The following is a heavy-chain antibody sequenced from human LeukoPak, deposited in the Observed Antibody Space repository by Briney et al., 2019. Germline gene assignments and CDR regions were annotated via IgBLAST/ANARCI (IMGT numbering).Heavy chain of an antibody. D-gene: IGHD3-22*01. CDR2: ISGSGGST. Sequence: GGSLRLSCAASGFTFSSYAMSWVRQAPGKGLEWVSAISGSGGSTYYADSVKGRFTISRDNSKNTLYLQMNSLRAEDTAVYYCATPHNSGYYPTGDYWGQGTLVTVSS. CDR3: ATPHNSGYYPTGDY. J-gene: IGHJ4*02. CDR1: GFTFSSYA. V-gene: IGHV3-23*01.